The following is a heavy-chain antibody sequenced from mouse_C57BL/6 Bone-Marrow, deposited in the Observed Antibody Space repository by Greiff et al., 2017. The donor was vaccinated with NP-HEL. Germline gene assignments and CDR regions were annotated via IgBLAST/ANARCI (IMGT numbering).Heavy chain of an antibody. V-gene: IGHV1-52*01. J-gene: IGHJ3*01. CDR3: ARVPIYYDYDGAY. CDR1: GYTFTSSW. CDR2: IDPSDSEN. Sequence: QVQLQQPGAELVRPGSSVKLSCKASGYTFTSSWMHWVKQRPIQGLEWIGNIDPSDSENHYNQQFKDKATLTVDKSSSTAYMQLSSLTSEDSAVYYCARVPIYYDYDGAYWGQGTLVTVSA. D-gene: IGHD2-4*01.